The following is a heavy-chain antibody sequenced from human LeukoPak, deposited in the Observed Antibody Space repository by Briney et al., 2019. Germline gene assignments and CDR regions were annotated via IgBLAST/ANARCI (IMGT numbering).Heavy chain of an antibody. CDR1: GYSFTSYW. CDR2: IYPGDSDT. Sequence: GESLKISCKGSGYSFTSYWIGWVRQMPGKGLEWMGIIYPGDSDTRYSPSFQGQVTISADKSISTAYLQWSSLKASDTAMCYCARMAPPPPYYYYYYGMDVWGQGTTVTVSS. V-gene: IGHV5-51*01. CDR3: ARMAPPPPYYYYYYGMDV. J-gene: IGHJ6*02. D-gene: IGHD5-24*01.